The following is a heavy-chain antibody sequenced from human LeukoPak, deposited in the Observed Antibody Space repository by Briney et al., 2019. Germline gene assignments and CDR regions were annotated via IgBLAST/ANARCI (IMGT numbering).Heavy chain of an antibody. Sequence: RASVKVSCKTSGYTFIDYYLHWVRQAPGQGLEWMGWINPYSGRTSTAQKFQGRITMTRDTSITTVYMEVSWLTSDDTAIYYCAGADRLDGTPYLIGPWGQGTLVTVSS. D-gene: IGHD1-14*01. CDR1: GYTFIDYY. CDR2: INPYSGRT. CDR3: AGADRLDGTPYLIGP. V-gene: IGHV1-2*02. J-gene: IGHJ5*02.